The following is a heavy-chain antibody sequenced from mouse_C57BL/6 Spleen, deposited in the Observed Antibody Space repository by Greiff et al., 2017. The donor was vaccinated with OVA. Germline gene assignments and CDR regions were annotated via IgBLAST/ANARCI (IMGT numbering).Heavy chain of an antibody. CDR1: GYAFSSSW. D-gene: IGHD1-1*01. CDR3: ARRGPTVVAGDYFDY. Sequence: QVQLQQSGPELVKPGASVKISCKASGYAFSSSWMNWVKQRPGKGLEWIGRIYPGDGDTNYNGKFKGKATLTADKSSSTAYMQLSSLTSEDSAVYFCARRGPTVVAGDYFDYWGQGTTLTVSS. V-gene: IGHV1-82*01. CDR2: IYPGDGDT. J-gene: IGHJ2*01.